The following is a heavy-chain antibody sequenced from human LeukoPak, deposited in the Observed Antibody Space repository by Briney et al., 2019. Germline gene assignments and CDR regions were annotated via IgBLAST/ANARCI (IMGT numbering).Heavy chain of an antibody. CDR3: AKRRGLELLYYYYMDV. CDR1: GFTFSSYA. D-gene: IGHD1-7*01. J-gene: IGHJ6*03. CDR2: ISGSGGST. Sequence: GGSLRLSCAASGFTFSSYAMSWVRQAPGKGLEWVSSISGSGGSTYFADSVKGRFTISRDNSKNTLYLQMNSLRAEDTAVYYCAKRRGLELLYYYYMDVWGKGTTVTVSS. V-gene: IGHV3-23*01.